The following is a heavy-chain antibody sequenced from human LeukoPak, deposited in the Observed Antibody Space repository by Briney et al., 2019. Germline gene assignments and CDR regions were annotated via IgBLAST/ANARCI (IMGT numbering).Heavy chain of an antibody. J-gene: IGHJ3*02. D-gene: IGHD1-1*01. CDR2: ITSSGSVM. Sequence: GGSLRLSCAASGFTFSSYSMNWVRQAPGKGLEWVSYITSSGSVMYHADSVRGRFTISRDNAKNSLYLQMNSLTAEDTAVYYCARKMKTGDRVGTFDIWGQGTMVTVSS. V-gene: IGHV3-48*04. CDR1: GFTFSSYS. CDR3: ARKMKTGDRVGTFDI.